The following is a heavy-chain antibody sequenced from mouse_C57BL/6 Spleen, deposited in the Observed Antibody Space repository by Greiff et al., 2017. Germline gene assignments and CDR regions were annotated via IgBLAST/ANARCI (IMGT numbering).Heavy chain of an antibody. V-gene: IGHV5-6*02. D-gene: IGHD1-1*01. CDR2: ISSGGSYT. CDR1: GFTFSSYG. J-gene: IGHJ4*01. CDR3: ARHYYGSSYYAMDD. Sequence: DVMLVESGGDLVKPGGSLKLSCAASGFTFSSYGMSWVRQTPDKRLEWVATISSGGSYTYYPDSVKGRFTISRDNAKNTLYLQMSSLKSEDTAMYYCARHYYGSSYYAMDDWGQGTSVTVSS.